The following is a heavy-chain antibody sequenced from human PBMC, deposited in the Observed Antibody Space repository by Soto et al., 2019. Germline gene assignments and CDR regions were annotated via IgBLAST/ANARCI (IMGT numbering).Heavy chain of an antibody. Sequence: ASVKVSCKASGYTFTGYYMHWVRQAPGQGLEWMGWINPNSGGTNYAQKFQGRVTMTRDTSISTAYMELSRLRSDDTAVYYCASVNWNDNGDYFDYWGQGTLVTSPQ. CDR1: GYTFTGYY. CDR2: INPNSGGT. D-gene: IGHD1-20*01. V-gene: IGHV1-2*02. CDR3: ASVNWNDNGDYFDY. J-gene: IGHJ4*02.